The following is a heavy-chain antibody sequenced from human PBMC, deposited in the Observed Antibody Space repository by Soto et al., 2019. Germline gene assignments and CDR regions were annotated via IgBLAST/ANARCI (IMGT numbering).Heavy chain of an antibody. D-gene: IGHD1-26*01. Sequence: QVQLQQWGAGLLKPSETLSLTCAVYGGSFSGYYWSWIRQPPGTGLEWIGEINHSGSTNYNPSLKSRVTISVDTSKNQFSLKLSSVTAADTAVYYCARFRPEVGAYFDYWGQGTMVTVSS. J-gene: IGHJ4*02. V-gene: IGHV4-34*01. CDR1: GGSFSGYY. CDR3: ARFRPEVGAYFDY. CDR2: INHSGST.